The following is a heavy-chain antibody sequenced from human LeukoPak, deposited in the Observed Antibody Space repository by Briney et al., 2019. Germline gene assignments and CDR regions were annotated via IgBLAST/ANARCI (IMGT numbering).Heavy chain of an antibody. J-gene: IGHJ6*02. CDR2: INPNSGGT. Sequence: ASVKVSCKASGYTFTGYYMHWVRQAPGQGLELMGWINPNSGGTNYAQKFQGRVTMTRDTSISTAYMELSRLRSDDTAVYYWARDRGIVVAPAAMPYYYGMDVWGQGTTVTVSS. CDR1: GYTFTGYY. CDR3: ARDRGIVVAPAAMPYYYGMDV. D-gene: IGHD2-2*01. V-gene: IGHV1-2*02.